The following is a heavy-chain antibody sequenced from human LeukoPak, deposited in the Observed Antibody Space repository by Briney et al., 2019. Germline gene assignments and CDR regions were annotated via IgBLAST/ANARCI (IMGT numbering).Heavy chain of an antibody. D-gene: IGHD2-2*02. CDR3: ARAVHCSSTSCYMGLDWFDP. V-gene: IGHV4-30-4*01. Sequence: PSETLSLTCTVSGGSISSGDYYWSWIRQPPGKGLEWIAYIYYSGSTYYNPSLKSRVTISVDTSKNQFSLKLSSVTAADTAVYYCARAVHCSSTSCYMGLDWFDPWGQGTLVTVSS. J-gene: IGHJ5*02. CDR1: GGSISSGDYY. CDR2: IYYSGST.